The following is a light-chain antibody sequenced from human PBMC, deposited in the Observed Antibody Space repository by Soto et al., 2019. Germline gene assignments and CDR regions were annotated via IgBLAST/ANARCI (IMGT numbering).Light chain of an antibody. V-gene: IGKV3-11*01. Sequence: IVLTQSPATLSLSPGDRGTLSFRASQSVGSYLAWYQQKPGQAPRLLIYGASNRATGIPARFSGSGSGTDFTLTISSLEPEDFAVYFCQNRNNWPPDATFGQGTRLEIK. CDR3: QNRNNWPPDAT. J-gene: IGKJ2*01. CDR1: QSVGSY. CDR2: GAS.